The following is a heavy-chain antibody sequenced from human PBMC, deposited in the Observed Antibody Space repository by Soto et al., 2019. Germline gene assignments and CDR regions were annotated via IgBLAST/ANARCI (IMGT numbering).Heavy chain of an antibody. J-gene: IGHJ1*01. D-gene: IGHD6-19*01. CDR2: ISGSGGST. V-gene: IGHV3-23*01. Sequence: GGSLRLSCAASGFTFSSYAMSWVRQAPGKGLEWVSAISGSGGSTYYADSVKGRFTISRDNSKNTLYLQMNSLRAEDTAIYYCASWVIALGGTGYFRHWGQGTLVTVSS. CDR1: GFTFSSYA. CDR3: ASWVIALGGTGYFRH.